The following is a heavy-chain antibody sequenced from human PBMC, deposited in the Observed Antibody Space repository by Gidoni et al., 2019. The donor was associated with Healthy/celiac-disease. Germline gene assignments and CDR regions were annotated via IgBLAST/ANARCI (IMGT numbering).Heavy chain of an antibody. J-gene: IGHJ4*01. Sequence: EVQLVESGGGLVKPGGSLRLSCAASVSTFSNAWMNWVRQAPGKGLEWVGRIKSKTDGGTTDYAAPVKGRFTISRDDAKNTLYLQMNSLKTEDTAVYYCTTDQVRGVIYFDYWGQGTLVTVSS. CDR2: IKSKTDGGTT. V-gene: IGHV3-15*07. CDR3: TTDQVRGVIYFDY. D-gene: IGHD3-10*01. CDR1: VSTFSNAW.